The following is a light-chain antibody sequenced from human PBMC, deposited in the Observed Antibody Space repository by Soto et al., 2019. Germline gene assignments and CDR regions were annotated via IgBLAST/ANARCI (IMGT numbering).Light chain of an antibody. CDR1: QSISNY. CDR2: AAS. CDR3: QQSYSSWAT. J-gene: IGKJ4*01. V-gene: IGKV1-39*01. Sequence: DIQMTQSPSSLSASVGDRVTITCRARQSISNYLNWYQLKPGKVPKLLIYAASTLQTGVPSRFSGSGSWTDFTLTISRLQPEDSASYYCQQSYSSWATFGGGTKVEIK.